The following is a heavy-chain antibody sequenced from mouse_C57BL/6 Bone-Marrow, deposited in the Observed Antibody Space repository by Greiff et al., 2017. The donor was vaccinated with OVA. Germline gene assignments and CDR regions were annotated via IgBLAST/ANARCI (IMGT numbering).Heavy chain of an antibody. CDR1: GFTFSSYA. CDR3: ARDYYCSSYFDY. Sequence: EVQLVESGGGLVKPGGSLKLSCAASGFTFSSYAMSWVRQTPEKRLEWVATISDGGSYTYYPDNVKGRFTISRDNAKNNLYLQMSHLKSEDTAMYYCARDYYCSSYFDYWGQGTTLTVSS. V-gene: IGHV5-4*01. CDR2: ISDGGSYT. D-gene: IGHD1-1*01. J-gene: IGHJ2*01.